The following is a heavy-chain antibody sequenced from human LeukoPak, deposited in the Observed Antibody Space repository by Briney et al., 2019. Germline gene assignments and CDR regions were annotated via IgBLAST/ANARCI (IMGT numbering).Heavy chain of an antibody. Sequence: SETLSLTCAVYGGSFSGYHWSWIRQPPGKGLEWIGEINHSGSTNYNPSLKSRVTISVDTSKNQYSLKLSSVTAADTAVYYCARGVWGNWNYFDYWGQGTLVTVSS. V-gene: IGHV4-34*01. D-gene: IGHD1-20*01. CDR1: GGSFSGYH. CDR2: INHSGST. CDR3: ARGVWGNWNYFDY. J-gene: IGHJ4*02.